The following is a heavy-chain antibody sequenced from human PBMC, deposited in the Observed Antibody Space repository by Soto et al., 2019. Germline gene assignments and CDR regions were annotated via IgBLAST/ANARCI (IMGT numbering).Heavy chain of an antibody. J-gene: IGHJ4*02. V-gene: IGHV4-4*02. CDR1: GGSISSSNW. D-gene: IGHD1-26*01. CDR2: IYHSGST. Sequence: KTSETLSLTCAVSGGSISSSNWWSWVRQPPGKGLEWIGEIYHSGSTNYNPSLKSRVTISVDKSKNQFSLKLSSVTAADTAVYYCARASGGGELGFDYWGQGTLVTVSS. CDR3: ARASGGGELGFDY.